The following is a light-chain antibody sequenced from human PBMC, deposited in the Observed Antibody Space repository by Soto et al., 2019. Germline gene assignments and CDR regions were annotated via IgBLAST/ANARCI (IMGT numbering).Light chain of an antibody. Sequence: EIVLTQSPGTPSLSPGERATLSCRASPSVTGSYLAWYQQKPGQAPRLPIYGASTRATGIPERFSGSGSGTDFTITISRLDPEDFGVYYCDQYGRSRTKSCGQGTKVESK. CDR1: PSVTGSY. J-gene: IGKJ1*01. V-gene: IGKV3-20*01. CDR3: DQYGRSRTKS. CDR2: GAS.